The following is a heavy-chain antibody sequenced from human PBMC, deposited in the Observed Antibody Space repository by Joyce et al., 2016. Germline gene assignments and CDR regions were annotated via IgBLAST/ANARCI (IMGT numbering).Heavy chain of an antibody. V-gene: IGHV1-2*02. J-gene: IGHJ4*02. D-gene: IGHD3-16*02. CDR3: ARGKAYYDYAWGSYRTFDY. CDR2: INPKSGGT. CDR1: GYTFSDHY. Sequence: QVQLVHSRAEVKKPGASVKVSCKASGYTFSDHYIHWVRQAPGQGLEGMGWINPKSGGTNYAEKFEGRVTMTRDTAISIVYMELSRLTSDDTAVYHCARGKAYYDYAWGSYRTFDYWGQGTLVTVSS.